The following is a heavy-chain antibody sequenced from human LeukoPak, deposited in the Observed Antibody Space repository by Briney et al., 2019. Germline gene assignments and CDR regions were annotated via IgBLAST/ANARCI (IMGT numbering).Heavy chain of an antibody. V-gene: IGHV4-34*01. CDR2: INHSGST. Sequence: SETLSLTCAVYGGSFSGYYWSWIRQPPGKGLEWIGEINHSGSTNYNPSLKSRVTISVDTSKNQFSLKLSSVTAADTAVYFCARTPIYYYDNSGYYNWGQGTLVTVSS. CDR1: GGSFSGYY. D-gene: IGHD3-22*01. J-gene: IGHJ4*02. CDR3: ARTPIYYYDNSGYYN.